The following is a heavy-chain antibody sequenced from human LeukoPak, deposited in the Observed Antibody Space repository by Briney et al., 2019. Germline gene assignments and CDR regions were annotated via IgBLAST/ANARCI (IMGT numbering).Heavy chain of an antibody. V-gene: IGHV4-4*07. CDR2: IYPSGST. J-gene: IGHJ4*02. CDR3: VREEITAAGRSLDY. CDR1: GGSINNYY. Sequence: SETLSLTCTVSGGSINNYYWSWIRQPAGKGLEWIGRIYPSGSTNDNPALRSRVTMSVGTSKNQFSLKLTSVSAADTAVYYCVREEITAAGRSLDYWGQGTLVTVSS. D-gene: IGHD6-13*01.